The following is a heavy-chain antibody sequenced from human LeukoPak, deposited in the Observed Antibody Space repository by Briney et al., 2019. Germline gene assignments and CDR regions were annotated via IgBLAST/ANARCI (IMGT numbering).Heavy chain of an antibody. CDR3: AKDALMIKGPTGLY. J-gene: IGHJ4*02. V-gene: IGHV3-23*01. CDR2: ISSLGGDT. D-gene: IGHD3-16*01. CDR1: GFTFSSYA. Sequence: GGSLRLSCAASGFTFSSYAMSWVRQAPGKGLEWVSTISSLGGDTYYADSVKGRFTISTDNSKNMLYLQMVSLTVKDTAVYYCAKDALMIKGPTGLYWGQGTLVTVSS.